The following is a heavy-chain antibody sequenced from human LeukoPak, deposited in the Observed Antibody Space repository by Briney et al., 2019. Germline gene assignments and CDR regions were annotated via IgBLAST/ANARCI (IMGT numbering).Heavy chain of an antibody. CDR2: ISYDGSNK. Sequence: PGGSLRLSCAASGFTFSSYAMHWVRQAPGKGLEWVAVISYDGSNKYYADSVKGRFTISRDNSKNTLYLQMNSLRAEDTAMYYCARSPGKQQLVRPFDYWGQGTLVTVSS. V-gene: IGHV3-30*04. CDR1: GFTFSSYA. J-gene: IGHJ4*02. D-gene: IGHD6-13*01. CDR3: ARSPGKQQLVRPFDY.